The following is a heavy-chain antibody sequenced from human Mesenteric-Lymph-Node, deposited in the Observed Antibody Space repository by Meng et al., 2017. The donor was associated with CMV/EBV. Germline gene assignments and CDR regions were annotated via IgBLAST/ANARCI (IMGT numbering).Heavy chain of an antibody. Sequence: SQTPSLTCAVYGGSFSVSYWSWIRQPPGKGLEWIGEINHSGSTNYNPSLKSRVTISVDTSKNQFSLKLSSVTAADTAAYYCARGVSTSPFDYWGQGTLVTVSS. CDR2: INHSGST. CDR1: GGSFSVSY. CDR3: ARGVSTSPFDY. V-gene: IGHV4-34*01. J-gene: IGHJ4*02. D-gene: IGHD2-2*01.